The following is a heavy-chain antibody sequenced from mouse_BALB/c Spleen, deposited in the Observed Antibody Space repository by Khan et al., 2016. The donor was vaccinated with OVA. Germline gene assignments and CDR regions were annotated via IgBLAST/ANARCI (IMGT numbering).Heavy chain of an antibody. V-gene: IGHV2-3*01. D-gene: IGHD1-2*01. J-gene: IGHJ4*01. CDR3: ARFATATRNFYAVDY. CDR2: IWGDGNT. Sequence: QVQLKESGPGLVAPSQSLSITCTVSGFSLTNYGVNWVRQPPGKGLEWLGVIWGDGNTNYHSALISRLSISKDNSKSQVFLKMKSLQTDDTATYYWARFATATRNFYAVDYWGQGTSVTVSS. CDR1: GFSLTNYG.